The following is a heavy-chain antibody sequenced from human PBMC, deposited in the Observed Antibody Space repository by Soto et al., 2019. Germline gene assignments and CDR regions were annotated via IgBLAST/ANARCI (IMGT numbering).Heavy chain of an antibody. V-gene: IGHV3-33*01. CDR3: ARDQTDSGGYSDY. D-gene: IGHD3-22*01. Sequence: XGSLRLSCEASGVNFSSYGIHWVRQAPGKGLDWVAIIWNDGSNEYYADSVKGRFTISRDNSKNTVYLQVSKLRAEDTAVYFCARDQTDSGGYSDYWGQGTLVTVSS. CDR2: IWNDGSNE. CDR1: GVNFSSYG. J-gene: IGHJ4*02.